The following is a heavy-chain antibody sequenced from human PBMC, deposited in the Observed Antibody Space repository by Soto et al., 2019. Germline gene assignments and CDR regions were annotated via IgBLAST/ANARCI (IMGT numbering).Heavy chain of an antibody. CDR3: ARSFSGYSPSLNY. Sequence: SETLSLTCAVYGGSFSGYYWSWIRQPPGKGLEWIGEINHSGSTNYNPSLKSRVTISVDTSKNQFSLKLRSVTAADTAVYYCARSFSGYSPSLNYWGQGTLVTGSS. V-gene: IGHV4-34*01. CDR1: GGSFSGYY. J-gene: IGHJ4*02. D-gene: IGHD3-22*01. CDR2: INHSGST.